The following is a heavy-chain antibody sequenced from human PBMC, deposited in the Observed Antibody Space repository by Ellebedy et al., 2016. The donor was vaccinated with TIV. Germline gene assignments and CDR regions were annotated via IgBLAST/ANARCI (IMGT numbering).Heavy chain of an antibody. CDR3: TRVAHIVVVTAISLQFDY. CDR2: IRSKAYGGTT. D-gene: IGHD2-21*02. V-gene: IGHV3-49*03. J-gene: IGHJ4*02. CDR1: GFTFGDYA. Sequence: GESLKISCTASGFTFGDYAMSWFRQAPGKGLEWVGFIRSKAYGGTTEYAASVKGRFTISRDDSKSIAYLQMNSLKTEDTAVYYCTRVAHIVVVTAISLQFDYWGQGTLVTVSS.